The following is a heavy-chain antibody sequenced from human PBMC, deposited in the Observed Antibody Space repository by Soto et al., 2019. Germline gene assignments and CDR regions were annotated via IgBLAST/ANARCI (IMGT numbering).Heavy chain of an antibody. V-gene: IGHV4-4*07. J-gene: IGHJ6*02. CDR3: ARDRFLEWLLTPSGYYYGMDV. D-gene: IGHD3-3*01. CDR2: IYTSGST. Sequence: PSETLSLTCTVSGGSISSYYWSWIRQPAGKGLEWIGRIYTSGSTNYNPPLKSRVTMSVDTSKNQFSLKLSSVTAADTAVYYCARDRFLEWLLTPSGYYYGMDVWGQGTTVTVSS. CDR1: GGSISSYY.